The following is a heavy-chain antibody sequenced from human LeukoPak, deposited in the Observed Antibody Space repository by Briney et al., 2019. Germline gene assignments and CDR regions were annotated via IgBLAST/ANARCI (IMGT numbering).Heavy chain of an antibody. V-gene: IGHV1-18*01. Sequence: ASVKVSCEASGYTFTSYGITWVRQARGQGLEWMGWISAYNGNTNYAQKFQGRVTMTTDTSTSTAYMELRSLRSDDTAVYYCARDSSHTDYLLYYYGMDVWGQGTTVTVSS. J-gene: IGHJ6*02. CDR3: ARDSSHTDYLLYYYGMDV. CDR2: ISAYNGNT. CDR1: GYTFTSYG. D-gene: IGHD4-11*01.